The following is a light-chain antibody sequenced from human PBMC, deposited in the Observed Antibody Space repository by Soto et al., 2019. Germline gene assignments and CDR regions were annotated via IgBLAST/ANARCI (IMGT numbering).Light chain of an antibody. CDR2: GAS. V-gene: IGKV3-20*01. CDR3: QQYGTSVIT. Sequence: EVVLTQSPGTLSLSSGESATLSCRASQSVPRNYLAWYQHKPGQAPRLLIYGASSRATGIPDRFSGSGSGTDFTLTISRLEPEDFAVYYCQQYGTSVITFGQGTRLEIK. J-gene: IGKJ5*01. CDR1: QSVPRNY.